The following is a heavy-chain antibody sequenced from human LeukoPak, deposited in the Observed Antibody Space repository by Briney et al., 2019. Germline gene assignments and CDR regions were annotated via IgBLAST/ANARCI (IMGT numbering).Heavy chain of an antibody. CDR3: ARGRSNAFDV. D-gene: IGHD5/OR15-5a*01. Sequence: SETLSLACTVSGGSISIDYYWGWIRQTPGKGPGLEWIGYIFYSGNTNYNASLRSRATISVDTSKNEFSLQLISVTAADTAIYFCARGRSNAFDVWGPGTVVTVSS. V-gene: IGHV4-30-4*01. CDR2: IFYSGNT. J-gene: IGHJ3*01. CDR1: GGSISIDYY.